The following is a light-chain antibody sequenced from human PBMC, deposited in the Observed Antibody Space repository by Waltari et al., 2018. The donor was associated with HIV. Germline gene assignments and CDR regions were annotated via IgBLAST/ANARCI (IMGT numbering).Light chain of an antibody. CDR2: HSI. CDR1: SSNVGAYNY. J-gene: IGLJ1*01. CDR3: CSYAGLYKYV. Sequence: SALTQPRSVSGSPGQSVTISCTGTSSNVGAYNYVSWYQVHPGKPPQVIIDHSIHRPTGVPGRFSGSRSGNTASLTIAGLRAEDEAEYSCCSYAGLYKYVFGTGTEVTVL. V-gene: IGLV2-11*01.